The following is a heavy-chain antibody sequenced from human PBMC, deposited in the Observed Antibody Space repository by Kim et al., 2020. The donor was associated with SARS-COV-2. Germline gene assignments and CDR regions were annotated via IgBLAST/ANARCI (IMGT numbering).Heavy chain of an antibody. J-gene: IGHJ4*02. Sequence: SETLSLTCAVYGGSFSGYYWSWIRQPPGKGLEWIGEINHSGSTNYNPSLKSRVTISVDTSKNQFSLKLSSVTAADTAVYYCARKPRYCSGGSCRVWYFDYWGQGTLVTVSS. CDR1: GGSFSGYY. V-gene: IGHV4-34*01. CDR2: INHSGST. D-gene: IGHD2-15*01. CDR3: ARKPRYCSGGSCRVWYFDY.